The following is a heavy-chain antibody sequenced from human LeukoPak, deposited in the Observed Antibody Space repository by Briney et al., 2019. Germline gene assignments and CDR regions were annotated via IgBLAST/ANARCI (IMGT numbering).Heavy chain of an antibody. Sequence: GASVKVSCKASGGTFSSYAISWVRQAPGQGLEWMGGIIPIFGTANYAQKFQGRVTITADESTSTAYMELSSLRSEDTAVYYCARGNIVVVPAAKDLYYYYGMDVWGQGTTVTVSS. D-gene: IGHD2-2*01. V-gene: IGHV1-69*13. CDR2: IIPIFGTA. J-gene: IGHJ6*02. CDR1: GGTFSSYA. CDR3: ARGNIVVVPAAKDLYYYYGMDV.